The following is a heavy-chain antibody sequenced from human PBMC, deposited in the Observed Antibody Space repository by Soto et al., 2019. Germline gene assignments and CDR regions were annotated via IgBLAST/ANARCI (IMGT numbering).Heavy chain of an antibody. V-gene: IGHV5-51*01. CDR2: IYPGDSDT. D-gene: IGHD3-10*01. Sequence: GESLKISCKGSGYSFTSYWIGWVRQMPGKGPEWMGIIYPGDSDTRYSPSFQGQVTISSDKSISTAYLQWSSLKASDTAMYYCARHPTDYYGSGSSLYFDYWGQGTLVTVSS. CDR3: ARHPTDYYGSGSSLYFDY. CDR1: GYSFTSYW. J-gene: IGHJ4*02.